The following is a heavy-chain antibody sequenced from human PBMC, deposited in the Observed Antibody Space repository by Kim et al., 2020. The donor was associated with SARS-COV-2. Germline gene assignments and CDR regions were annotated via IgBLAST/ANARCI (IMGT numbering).Heavy chain of an antibody. CDR3: ARAAGVGAIEVDY. V-gene: IGHV4-4*02. CDR1: GGSISSSNW. D-gene: IGHD1-26*01. J-gene: IGHJ4*02. CDR2: IYHSGST. Sequence: TLSLTCAVSGGSISSSNWWSWVRQPPGKGLEWIGEIYHSGSTNYNPSLKSRVTISVDKSKNQFSLKLSSVTAADTAVYYCARAAGVGAIEVDYWGQGTLVTVSS.